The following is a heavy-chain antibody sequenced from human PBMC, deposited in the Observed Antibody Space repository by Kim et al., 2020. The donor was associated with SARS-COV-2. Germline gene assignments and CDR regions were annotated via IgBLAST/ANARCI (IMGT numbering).Heavy chain of an antibody. V-gene: IGHV1-2*02. D-gene: IGHD1-7*01. CDR2: INPNSGGT. CDR1: GYTFTVYY. Sequence: ASVKVSCKASGYTFTVYYMHWVRQAPGQGLEWMGWINPNSGGTNYAQKFQGRVTMTRDTSISTAYMELSRLRSDDTAVYYCARSNWNYVLTLDYWGQGTLVTVSS. CDR3: ARSNWNYVLTLDY. J-gene: IGHJ4*02.